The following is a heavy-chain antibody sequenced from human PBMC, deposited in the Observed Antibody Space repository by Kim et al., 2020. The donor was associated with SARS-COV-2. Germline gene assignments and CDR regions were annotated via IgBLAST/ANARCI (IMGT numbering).Heavy chain of an antibody. J-gene: IGHJ6*02. Sequence: SETLSLTCTVSGGSISSYYWSWIRQPPGKGLEWIGYIYYSGSTNYNPSLKSRVTISVDTSKNQFSLKLSSVTAADTAVYYCARDPGIVKTGESYYYYGMDVWGQGTTVTVSS. CDR1: GGSISSYY. D-gene: IGHD3-16*02. V-gene: IGHV4-59*01. CDR2: IYYSGST. CDR3: ARDPGIVKTGESYYYYGMDV.